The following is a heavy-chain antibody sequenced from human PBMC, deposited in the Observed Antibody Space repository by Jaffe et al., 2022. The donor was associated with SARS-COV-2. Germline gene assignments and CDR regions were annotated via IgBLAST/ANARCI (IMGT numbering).Heavy chain of an antibody. J-gene: IGHJ4*02. D-gene: IGHD2-21*02. CDR1: GFTFSSYS. CDR3: TRENSGYDFRHCGGDCYWIDF. Sequence: EVQLVESGGGLVKPGGSLRLSCAASGFTFSSYSMNWVRQAPGKGLESVSSISGSSRYISYANSVKGRFTISRDNAKNSLYLQMNSLGAEDTAVYYCTRENSGYDFRHCGGDCYWIDFWGQGTLVTVSS. V-gene: IGHV3-21*01. CDR2: ISGSSRYI.